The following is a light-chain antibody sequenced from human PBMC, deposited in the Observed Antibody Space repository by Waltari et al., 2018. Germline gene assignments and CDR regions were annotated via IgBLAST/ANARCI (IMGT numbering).Light chain of an antibody. Sequence: QSALTQPASVSGSPGQSITISCTGTSSDVGGYNHVSWYQQHPGKAPKLMIYDVSKRPSGVSNRFSGSKSGNTASLTISGLQAEDEADYYCSSYTSSSTLVFGGGTKLTVL. V-gene: IGLV2-14*01. J-gene: IGLJ3*02. CDR1: SSDVGGYNH. CDR3: SSYTSSSTLV. CDR2: DVS.